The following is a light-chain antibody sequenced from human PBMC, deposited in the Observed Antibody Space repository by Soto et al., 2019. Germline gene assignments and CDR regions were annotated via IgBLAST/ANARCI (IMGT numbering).Light chain of an antibody. CDR2: GAS. CDR1: QSVSSSS. Sequence: EIVMTQSPATLSVSPGERATLSCRASQSVSSSSLAWYQQKPGQAPRLLIYGASSRATGIPDRFSGSGSGTDFTLTISRLEPEDFAVYYCQQYGSSPVTFGQGTKVDI. CDR3: QQYGSSPVT. J-gene: IGKJ1*01. V-gene: IGKV3-20*01.